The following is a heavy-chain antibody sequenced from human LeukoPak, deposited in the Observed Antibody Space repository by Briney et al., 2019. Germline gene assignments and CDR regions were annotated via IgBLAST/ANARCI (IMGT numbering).Heavy chain of an antibody. Sequence: SETQSLTCTVSGGSISSGGYYWSWIRQPPGKGLEWIGYIYHSGSTYYNPSLKSRVTISVDRSKNQFSLKLSSVTAADTAVYYCARRGEGSSSHGYWGQGTLVTVSS. J-gene: IGHJ4*02. CDR2: IYHSGST. CDR1: GGSISSGGYY. V-gene: IGHV4-30-2*01. CDR3: ARRGEGSSSHGY. D-gene: IGHD6-6*01.